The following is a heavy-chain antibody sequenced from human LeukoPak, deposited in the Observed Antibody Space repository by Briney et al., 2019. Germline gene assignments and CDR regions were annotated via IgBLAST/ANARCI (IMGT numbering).Heavy chain of an antibody. D-gene: IGHD2-15*01. CDR1: GFTFDDYA. Sequence: PGGSLRLSCAASGFTFDDYAMHWVRQAPGKGLEWVSGISWNSGSIGYADSVKGRFTISRDNAKNSLYLQMNSLRAEDTALYYCAKDISGGLSGGSSGAFDIWGQGTMVTVSS. CDR3: AKDISGGLSGGSSGAFDI. CDR2: ISWNSGSI. J-gene: IGHJ3*02. V-gene: IGHV3-9*01.